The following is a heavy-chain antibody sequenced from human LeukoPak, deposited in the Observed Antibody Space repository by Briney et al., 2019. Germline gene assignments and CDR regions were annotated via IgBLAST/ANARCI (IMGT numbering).Heavy chain of an antibody. CDR1: GFIFSSYA. Sequence: GGSLSLSCAASGFIFSSYAMHWVRQAPGKRLEYLSSITSDGGTTYYADSVKGRFTISRDNSKNTLYLQMGSLRAGDMALYYCARDLRGAADYWGQGTLVTVSS. CDR2: ITSDGGTT. J-gene: IGHJ4*02. CDR3: ARDLRGAADY. D-gene: IGHD1-26*01. V-gene: IGHV3-64*02.